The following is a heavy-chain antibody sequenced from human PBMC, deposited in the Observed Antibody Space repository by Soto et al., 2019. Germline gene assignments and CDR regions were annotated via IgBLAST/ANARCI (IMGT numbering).Heavy chain of an antibody. Sequence: EVQLLESGGGLVQPGGSLRLSCTASGFTFSNFAVSWVRQAPGKGLEWVSIISGSGDSTYYADSVKGRFTISRDNSRSTLYLQMNSLRAEDTAVYYCAKDLCRGIILMVYSNFDYWGQGTLVTVSS. CDR3: AKDLCRGIILMVYSNFDY. CDR2: ISGSGDST. CDR1: GFTFSNFA. V-gene: IGHV3-23*01. D-gene: IGHD2-8*01. J-gene: IGHJ4*02.